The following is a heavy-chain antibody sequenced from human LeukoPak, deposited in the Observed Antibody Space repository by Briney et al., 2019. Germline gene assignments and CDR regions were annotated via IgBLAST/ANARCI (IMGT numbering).Heavy chain of an antibody. CDR3: AHVLQKLHRDAFDI. CDR1: GFSLTTSGMA. CDR2: IHWDDDQ. V-gene: IGHV2-5*02. Sequence: SGPTLVKPTQTLTLTCTFSGFSLTTSGMAVGWIRQPPGKDLEWLGLIHWDDDQRYNPSLKTRLTITKDASKNQVVLTMTDVDPVDTATYYCAHVLQKLHRDAFDIWGRGTMVTVSS. J-gene: IGHJ3*02. D-gene: IGHD4-11*01.